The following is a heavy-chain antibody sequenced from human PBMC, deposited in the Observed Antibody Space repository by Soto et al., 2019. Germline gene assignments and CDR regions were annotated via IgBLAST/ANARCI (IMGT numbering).Heavy chain of an antibody. V-gene: IGHV5-51*01. J-gene: IGHJ6*02. D-gene: IGHD6-13*01. CDR2: IYPGDSDT. CDR1: GYSFTSYW. CDR3: ARHGIAAAGTYYYGMDV. Sequence: PGESLKISCKGSGYSFTSYWIGWVRQMPGKGLEWMGIIYPGDSDTRYSPSFQGQVTISADKSISTAYLQWSSLKASDTAMYYCARHGIAAAGTYYYGMDVWGQGTTVTVSS.